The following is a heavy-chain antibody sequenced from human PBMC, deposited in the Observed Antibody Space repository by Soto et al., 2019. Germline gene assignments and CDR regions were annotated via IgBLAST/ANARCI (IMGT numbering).Heavy chain of an antibody. D-gene: IGHD3-22*01. CDR1: GFPFNIYG. CDR2: ISSNGGNT. CDR3: VKPPGYYSDSHTSYFV. J-gene: IGHJ4*02. Sequence: HPGGSLRLSCSASGFPFNIYGVHWVRQAPGKGLEYVSAISSNGGNTYYADAVKGRFTISRDNSKNTLYLQMRSLRTEDTAVYSCVKPPGYYSDSHTSYFVWGPGPLVTVSS. V-gene: IGHV3-64D*06.